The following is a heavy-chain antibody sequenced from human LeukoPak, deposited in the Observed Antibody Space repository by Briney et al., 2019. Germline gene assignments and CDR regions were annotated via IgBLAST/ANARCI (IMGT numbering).Heavy chain of an antibody. CDR1: GFTFDDYA. Sequence: PGRSLRLSCAASGFTFDDYAMHWVRQAPGKGLEWVSGISWNSGSIGYADSVKGRFTISRDNAKNSLYLQMNSLRAEDTALYYCAKEGTLSTKNGGVKNLDYWGQGTLVTVSS. V-gene: IGHV3-9*01. D-gene: IGHD5/OR15-5a*01. CDR3: AKEGTLSTKNGGVKNLDY. CDR2: ISWNSGSI. J-gene: IGHJ4*02.